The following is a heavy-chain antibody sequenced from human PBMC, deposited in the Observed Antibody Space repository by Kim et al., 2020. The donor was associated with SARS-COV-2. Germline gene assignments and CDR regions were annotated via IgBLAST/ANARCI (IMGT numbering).Heavy chain of an antibody. CDR3: ARTPTLLLRFLEWYTNPSGWFDP. CDR2: INAGNGNT. V-gene: IGHV1-3*01. J-gene: IGHJ5*02. Sequence: ASVKVSCKASGYTFTSYAMHWVRQAPGQRLEWMGWINAGNGNTKYSQKFQGRVTITRDTSASTAYMELSSLRSEDTAVYYCARTPTLLLRFLEWYTNPSGWFDPWGQGTLVTVSS. D-gene: IGHD3-3*01. CDR1: GYTFTSYA.